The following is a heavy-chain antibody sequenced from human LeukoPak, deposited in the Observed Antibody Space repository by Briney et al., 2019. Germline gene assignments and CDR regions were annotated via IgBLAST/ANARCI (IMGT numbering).Heavy chain of an antibody. CDR1: GFTFSSYA. J-gene: IGHJ4*02. Sequence: PGGSLRLSCAASGFTFSSYAMHWVRQAPGKGLEWVAVISYDGSNKYYADSVKGRFTISRDNSKNTLYLQMNSLRAEDTAVYYCARDGGGSYYYYWGQGTLVTVSS. CDR3: ARDGGGSYYYY. CDR2: ISYDGSNK. V-gene: IGHV3-30*04. D-gene: IGHD1-26*01.